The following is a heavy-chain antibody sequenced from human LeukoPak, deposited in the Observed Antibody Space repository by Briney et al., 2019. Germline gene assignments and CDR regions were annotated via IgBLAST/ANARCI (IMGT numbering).Heavy chain of an antibody. CDR2: IYISGST. CDR3: ARYRSTSLWDRYFDY. V-gene: IGHV4-4*07. Sequence: SETLSLTCTVSGGSISSYYWSWIRQPAGKGLEWIGRIYISGSTNYNPSLKSRVTMSLDTSKNSFSLKLSSVTAADTAVYYCARYRSTSLWDRYFDYWGQGTLVTVSS. CDR1: GGSISSYY. D-gene: IGHD2-2*01. J-gene: IGHJ4*02.